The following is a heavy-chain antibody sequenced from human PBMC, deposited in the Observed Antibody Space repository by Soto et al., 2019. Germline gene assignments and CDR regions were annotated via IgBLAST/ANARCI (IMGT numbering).Heavy chain of an antibody. CDR3: ARHRGIAFLDPRLRSNWFDP. CDR2: IYYSDST. Sequence: PSETLSLTCTVSGGSISSYYWSWIRQPPGKGLEWIGYIYYSDSTNYNPSLKSRVTISVDTSKNQFSLKLSSVTAADTAVYYCARHRGIAFLDPRLRSNWFDPWGQGTLVTVSS. D-gene: IGHD6-13*01. CDR1: GGSISSYY. J-gene: IGHJ5*02. V-gene: IGHV4-59*08.